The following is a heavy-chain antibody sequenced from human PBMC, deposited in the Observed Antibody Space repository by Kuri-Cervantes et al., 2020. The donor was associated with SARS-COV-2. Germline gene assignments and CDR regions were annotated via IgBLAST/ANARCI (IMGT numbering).Heavy chain of an antibody. J-gene: IGHJ5*02. CDR1: GGSISSYY. Sequence: SETLSLTCTVSGGSISSYYWSWIRQPPGKGLEWIGYIYYSGSTNYNPSLKSRVTISVDTSKNQFSLKLSSVTAADTAVYYCARLGLLWFGESQTGWFDPWGQGTRVT. V-gene: IGHV4-59*08. D-gene: IGHD3-10*01. CDR2: IYYSGST. CDR3: ARLGLLWFGESQTGWFDP.